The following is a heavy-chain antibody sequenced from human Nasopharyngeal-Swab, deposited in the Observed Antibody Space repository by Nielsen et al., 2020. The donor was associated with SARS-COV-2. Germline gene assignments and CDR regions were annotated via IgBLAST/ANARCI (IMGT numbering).Heavy chain of an antibody. CDR1: GFTFSSYT. CDR3: ARDYGIGAYFYYGMDV. D-gene: IGHD3-10*01. CDR2: ISSSGTYI. V-gene: IGHV3-21*01. J-gene: IGHJ6*02. Sequence: GESLKISCEASGFTFSSYTVNWVRQAPGKGLEWVSSISSSGTYIYYADSVKGRFTISRDNAKNSLYLQMNSLRAEDTAVYYCARDYGIGAYFYYGMDVWGQGTTVTVSS.